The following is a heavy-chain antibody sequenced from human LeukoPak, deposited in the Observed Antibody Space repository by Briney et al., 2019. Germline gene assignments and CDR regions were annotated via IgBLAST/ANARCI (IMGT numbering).Heavy chain of an antibody. CDR1: GFTFDDHG. CDR2: IGGGDGRT. D-gene: IGHD1-26*01. Sequence: GGSLRLSCAASGFTFDDHGMSWVRQAPGKGLEWVSGIGGGDGRTYYADSLKGRFTISRDISKTTLYLQINSLTADDTAVYYCAKDSYSGFFDYWGQGTLVTVSS. CDR3: AKDSYSGFFDY. V-gene: IGHV3-23*01. J-gene: IGHJ4*02.